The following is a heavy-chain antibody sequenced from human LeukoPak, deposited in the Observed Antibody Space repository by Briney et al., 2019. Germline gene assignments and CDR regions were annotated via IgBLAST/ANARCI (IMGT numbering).Heavy chain of an antibody. Sequence: ASVKVSCKASGYTFTGYYMHWVRQAPGQGLEWMGWINPNSGGTNYALKFQGRVTMTRDTSISTAYMELSRLRSDDTAVYYCASADCSGGSCYIDYWGQGTLVTVSS. CDR1: GYTFTGYY. V-gene: IGHV1-2*02. D-gene: IGHD2-15*01. CDR2: INPNSGGT. J-gene: IGHJ4*02. CDR3: ASADCSGGSCYIDY.